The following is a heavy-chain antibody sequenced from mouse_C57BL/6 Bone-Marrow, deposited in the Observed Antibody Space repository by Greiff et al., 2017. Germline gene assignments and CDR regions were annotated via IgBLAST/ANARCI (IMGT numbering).Heavy chain of an antibody. CDR2: INPSTGGT. J-gene: IGHJ4*01. V-gene: IGHV1-42*01. D-gene: IGHD1-1*01. CDR1: GYSFTGYY. Sequence: VQLQQSGPELVKPGASVKISCKASGYSFTGYYMNWVKQSPEKSLEWIGEINPSTGGTTYNQKFKAKATLTVYKSSSTAYMQLKSLTSEDSAVYDCARYDGTQDAMDYWGQGTSVTVSS. CDR3: ARYDGTQDAMDY.